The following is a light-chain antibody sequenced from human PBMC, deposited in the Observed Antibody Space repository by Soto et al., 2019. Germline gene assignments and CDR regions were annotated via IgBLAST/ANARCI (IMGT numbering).Light chain of an antibody. V-gene: IGKV1-5*03. CDR1: QTISSW. CDR2: KAS. J-gene: IGKJ1*01. Sequence: DIQMTQSPSTLSGSVGERVPTPCRASQTISSWLAWYKQKPGKAPKLLIYKASTLQSGVPSRFSGSGSGTDVTLTISSLQPEDSATYYCQHLNSYPRTFGHGTKVDIK. CDR3: QHLNSYPRT.